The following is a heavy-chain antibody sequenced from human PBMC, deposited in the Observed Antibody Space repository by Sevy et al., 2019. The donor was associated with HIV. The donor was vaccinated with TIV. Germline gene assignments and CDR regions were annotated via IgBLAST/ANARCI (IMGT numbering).Heavy chain of an antibody. J-gene: IGHJ4*02. CDR2: INHSGST. CDR3: ARAPNRIVGAKVDY. V-gene: IGHV4-34*01. D-gene: IGHD1-26*01. CDR1: GGSFSGYY. Sequence: PSETLSLTCAVYGGSFSGYYWSWIRQPPGKGLEWIGEINHSGSTNYNPSLKSRVTISVDTSKNQFSLKLSSVTAADTAVYYCARAPNRIVGAKVDYWGQGTLVTVSS.